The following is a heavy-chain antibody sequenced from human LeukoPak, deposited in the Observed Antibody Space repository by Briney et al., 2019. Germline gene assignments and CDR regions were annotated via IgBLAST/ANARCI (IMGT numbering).Heavy chain of an antibody. CDR2: IYYSGST. J-gene: IGHJ4*02. CDR3: AHSSGYYDPFDY. CDR1: GGSISSGGYY. Sequence: SETLSLTCTVSGGSISSGGYYWSWIRQHPGKGLEWIGYIYYSGSTYYNPSLKSRVTISVDTSKNQFSLKLSSVTAADTAVYYCAHSSGYYDPFDYWGRGTLVTVSS. V-gene: IGHV4-31*03. D-gene: IGHD3-22*01.